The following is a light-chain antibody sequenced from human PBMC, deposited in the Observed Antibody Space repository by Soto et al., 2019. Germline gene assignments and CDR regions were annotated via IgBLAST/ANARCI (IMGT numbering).Light chain of an antibody. CDR1: QSVSSN. CDR2: GAS. CDR3: QQYNNWPMWT. Sequence: EIVLTQSPGTLSLSPGERATLSCRASQSVSSNFLAWYQQKPGQAPRLLIYGASTRATGIPARFGGSGSGTEFTLTINSLQSEDFAVYYCQQYNNWPMWTFGQGTKVDIK. V-gene: IGKV3-15*01. J-gene: IGKJ1*01.